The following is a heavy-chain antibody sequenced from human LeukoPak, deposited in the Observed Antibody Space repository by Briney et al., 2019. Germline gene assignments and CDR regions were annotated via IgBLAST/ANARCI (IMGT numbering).Heavy chain of an antibody. CDR2: ISGTGGRT. CDR1: GFTFSSYA. D-gene: IGHD3-16*01. CDR3: AKGLHGGVGYGVDV. V-gene: IGHV3-23*01. Sequence: GGSLRLSCAASGFTFSSYAMTWVRQAPGKGLEWVSSISGTGGRTYSADSVKGRFTISRDNSKNTLYLQMKNLRVEHTAVYYCAKGLHGGVGYGVDVWGQGTTVSVSS. J-gene: IGHJ6*02.